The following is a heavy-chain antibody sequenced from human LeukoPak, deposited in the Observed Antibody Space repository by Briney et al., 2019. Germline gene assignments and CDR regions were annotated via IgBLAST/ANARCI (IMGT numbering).Heavy chain of an antibody. CDR2: IYYSGST. V-gene: IGHV4-39*01. CDR3: ASPRYCGGDCYYFDL. CDR1: GGSISSSSYY. J-gene: IGHJ2*01. D-gene: IGHD2-21*02. Sequence: SETLSLTCTVSGGSISSSSYYWGWIRQPPGKGLEWIGSIYYSGSTYYNPSLKSRVTLSVDTSKNQFSLKLSSVTAADTAVYYCASPRYCGGDCYYFDLWGRGTLVTVSS.